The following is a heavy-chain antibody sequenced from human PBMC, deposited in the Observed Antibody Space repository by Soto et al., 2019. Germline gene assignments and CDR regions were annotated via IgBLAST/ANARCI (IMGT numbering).Heavy chain of an antibody. D-gene: IGHD3-9*01. CDR3: ARDPGHLSYYDILTRYDRGDAFDI. CDR2: ISAYNGNT. Sequence: ASVKVSCKASGYTFTSYGISWVRQAPGQGLEWMGWISAYNGNTNYAQKLQGRVTMTTDTSTSTAYMELRSLRSDDTAVYYCARDPGHLSYYDILTRYDRGDAFDIWG. J-gene: IGHJ3*02. CDR1: GYTFTSYG. V-gene: IGHV1-18*01.